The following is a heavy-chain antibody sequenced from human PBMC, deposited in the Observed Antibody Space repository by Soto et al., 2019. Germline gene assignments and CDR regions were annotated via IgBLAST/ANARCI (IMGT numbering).Heavy chain of an antibody. D-gene: IGHD6-13*01. V-gene: IGHV1-18*04. CDR2: ISASNGNT. Sequence: ASVKVSCKGSGYTFTSYGISWVRQAPGQGLEWMGWISASNGNTNYAQKLQGRVTMTTDTPTITAYMALRSLRSDDTAVYSCARVLQHSSWVVDDWGPGTLVTVSS. CDR1: GYTFTSYG. J-gene: IGHJ4*02. CDR3: ARVLQHSSWVVDD.